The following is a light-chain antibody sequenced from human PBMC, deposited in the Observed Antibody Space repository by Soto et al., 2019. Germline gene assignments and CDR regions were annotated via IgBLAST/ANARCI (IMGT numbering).Light chain of an antibody. CDR3: SSYTDRKNLV. Sequence: QSALTQSPSASGSPGQSVTISCTGTSSDIGGYHSVSWYQQHPGKAPKVMIYDVNKRPSGVPDRFSGSKSGNTASLYVSALQAEDEADYYCSSYTDRKNLVFGTGTKLTVL. J-gene: IGLJ1*01. CDR2: DVN. CDR1: SSDIGGYHS. V-gene: IGLV2-8*01.